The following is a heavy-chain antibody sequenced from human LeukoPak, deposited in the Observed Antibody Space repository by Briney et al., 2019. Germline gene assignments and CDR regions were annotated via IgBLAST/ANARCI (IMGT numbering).Heavy chain of an antibody. CDR1: GGSFSGYY. D-gene: IGHD3-22*01. J-gene: IGHJ5*02. CDR3: ARGRITMIVVATRGWFDP. Sequence: SETLSLTCAVYGGSFSGYYWSWIRQPPGKGLEWIGEINHSGSTNYNPSLKSRVTISVDTSKNQFSLKLSSVTAADTAVYYCARGRITMIVVATRGWFDPWGQGTLVTVSS. V-gene: IGHV4-34*01. CDR2: INHSGST.